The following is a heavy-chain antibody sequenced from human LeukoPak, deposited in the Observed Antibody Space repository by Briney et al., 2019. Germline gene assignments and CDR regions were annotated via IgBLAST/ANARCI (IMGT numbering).Heavy chain of an antibody. Sequence: GGSLRLSCAASGFTSSSYAMSWVRQAPGKGLEWGSAISGSGGSTYYADSVKGRYTISRDNSKNTLYLKTNSTRAEDTAVYYCAKDLAPAAYDAFDIWGQGTMVTVSS. CDR1: GFTSSSYA. CDR3: AKDLAPAAYDAFDI. J-gene: IGHJ3*02. D-gene: IGHD2-2*01. V-gene: IGHV3-23*01. CDR2: ISGSGGST.